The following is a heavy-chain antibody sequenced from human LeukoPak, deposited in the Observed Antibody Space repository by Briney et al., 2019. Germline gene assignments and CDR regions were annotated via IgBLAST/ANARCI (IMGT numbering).Heavy chain of an antibody. CDR3: AKEGYYYDYGGAFDI. CDR1: GFTFSSYS. J-gene: IGHJ3*02. D-gene: IGHD3-22*01. V-gene: IGHV3-23*01. CDR2: ISGSGGST. Sequence: GGSLRLSCAASGFTFSSYSMNWVRQAPGKGLEWVSAISGSGGSTYYADSVKGRFTISRDNSKNTLYLQMNSLRAEDTAVYYCAKEGYYYDYGGAFDIWGQGTMVTVSS.